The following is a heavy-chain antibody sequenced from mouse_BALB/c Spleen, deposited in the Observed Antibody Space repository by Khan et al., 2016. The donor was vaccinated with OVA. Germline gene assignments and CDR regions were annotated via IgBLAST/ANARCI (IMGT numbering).Heavy chain of an antibody. CDR2: VNPNTGGS. J-gene: IGHJ3*01. CDR1: GYSFTLYY. CDR3: ARGYDFFAY. D-gene: IGHD2-14*01. Sequence: VQLKQSGPDLVKPGASVKISCKASGYSFTLYYMTWVKQSHGKSLEWIGRVNPNTGGSDYNQEFKGKAILTVDKSSNTAYMELHSLTSEDSEVNYCARGYDFFAYWGQGTLVTVSA. V-gene: IGHV1-26*01.